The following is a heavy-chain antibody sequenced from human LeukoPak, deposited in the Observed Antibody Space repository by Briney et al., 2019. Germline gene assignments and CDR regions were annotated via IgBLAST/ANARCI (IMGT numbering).Heavy chain of an antibody. D-gene: IGHD4-17*01. CDR3: ARDPHDYGDYLYDY. V-gene: IGHV3-23*01. CDR2: MSGSGGST. CDR1: GFTFSSYA. J-gene: IGHJ4*02. Sequence: GGSLRLSCAASGFTFSSYAMSWVRQAPGKGLEWVSAMSGSGGSTYYADSVKGRFTISRDNAKNSLYLQMNSLRAEDTAVYYCARDPHDYGDYLYDYWGQGTLVTVSS.